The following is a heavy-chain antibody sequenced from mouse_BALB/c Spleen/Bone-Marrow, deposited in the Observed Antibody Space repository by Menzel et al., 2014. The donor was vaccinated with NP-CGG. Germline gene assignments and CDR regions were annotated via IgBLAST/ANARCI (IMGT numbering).Heavy chain of an antibody. V-gene: IGHV1S81*02. J-gene: IGHJ3*01. CDR3: TREGAY. Sequence: QVQLQQPGAELVKLGASVKLSCKASGYTFTSYYMYWVKQRPGQGLEWIGEINHSYGYTNFNEKFKSKATLTVDKSSSTAYMQLSSLTSEDSAVYYCTREGAYWGQGTLVTVSA. CDR1: GYTFTSYY. CDR2: INHSYGYT.